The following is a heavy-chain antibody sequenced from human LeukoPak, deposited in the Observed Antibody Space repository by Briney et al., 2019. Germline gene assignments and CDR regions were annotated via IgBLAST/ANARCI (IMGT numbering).Heavy chain of an antibody. CDR2: IKQDGSEK. J-gene: IGHJ4*02. CDR3: ARDSIAGYSLSW. CDR1: GFTFSNYW. D-gene: IGHD3-9*01. V-gene: IGHV3-7*01. Sequence: GGSLRLSCAASGFTFSNYWMGWVRQAPGKGREWVANIKQDGSEKYYVDSVKGRFTISRDNTKSSLYLQMNSLRDEDTAVYYCARDSIAGYSLSWWGQGTLVTVSS.